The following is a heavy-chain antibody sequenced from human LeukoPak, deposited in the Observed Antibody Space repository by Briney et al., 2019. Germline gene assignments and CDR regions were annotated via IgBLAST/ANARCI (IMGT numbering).Heavy chain of an antibody. Sequence: SGTLSLTCAVSGGSISSSNWWSWVRQPPGKGLEWIGEIYHSGSTNYNPSLKSRVTMSVDTSKNQFSLKLSSVTAADTAVYYCARDTDSSGYFPFFDYWGQGTLVTVSS. CDR2: IYHSGST. V-gene: IGHV4-4*02. CDR1: GGSISSSNW. J-gene: IGHJ4*02. CDR3: ARDTDSSGYFPFFDY. D-gene: IGHD3-22*01.